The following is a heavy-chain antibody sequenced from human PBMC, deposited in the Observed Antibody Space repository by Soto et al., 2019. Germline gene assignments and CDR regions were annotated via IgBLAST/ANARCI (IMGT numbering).Heavy chain of an antibody. J-gene: IGHJ6*02. Sequence: GGSLRLSCAASGFTFSDYYMSWIRQAPGKGLEWVSYISSSGSTIYYADSVKGRFTISRDNAKNSLYLQMNSLRAEDTAVYYCARERYCSSTSCYGYYYYYGMDVWGQGTTVTVSS. CDR2: ISSSGSTI. CDR3: ARERYCSSTSCYGYYYYYGMDV. CDR1: GFTFSDYY. D-gene: IGHD2-2*01. V-gene: IGHV3-11*01.